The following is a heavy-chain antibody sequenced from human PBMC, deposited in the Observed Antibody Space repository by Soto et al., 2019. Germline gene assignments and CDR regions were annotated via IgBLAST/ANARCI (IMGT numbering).Heavy chain of an antibody. J-gene: IGHJ5*02. V-gene: IGHV4-31*03. D-gene: IGHD1-26*01. CDR1: GASLGSGGYY. CDR2: VYYGGNT. Sequence: TLSLPCTVSGASLGSGGYYWTWIRQYQGKGLEWIGYVYYGGNTKFNPSLSSRVAMSVDRSKNQFSLDLKSVTVADTEVYYCARDRSGSRSLYYLWGPGTLVTVS. CDR3: ARDRSGSRSLYYL.